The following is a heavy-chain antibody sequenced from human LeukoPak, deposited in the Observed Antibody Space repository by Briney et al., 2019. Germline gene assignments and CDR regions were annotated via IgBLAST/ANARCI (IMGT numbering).Heavy chain of an antibody. Sequence: PGGSLRLSCAASGFTFSSYGMHWVRQAPGKGLEWVAVISYDGSNKYYADSVKGRFTISRDTSKNTLYLQMNSLRAEDTAVYHCAIEGGDCSGGTCYSTYWGQGTLVIVSS. D-gene: IGHD2-15*01. CDR2: ISYDGSNK. CDR3: AIEGGDCSGGTCYSTY. V-gene: IGHV3-30*03. CDR1: GFTFSSYG. J-gene: IGHJ4*02.